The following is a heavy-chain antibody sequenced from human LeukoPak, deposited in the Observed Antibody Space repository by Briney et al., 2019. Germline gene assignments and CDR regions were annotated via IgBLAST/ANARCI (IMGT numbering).Heavy chain of an antibody. V-gene: IGHV1-18*01. CDR2: ISAYNGDT. CDR3: ARDPTNTSGYYAYFDY. CDR1: GYTFRNYG. Sequence: ASATVSCKASGYTFRNYGITWVRQAPGQGLEWMGWISAYNGDTHYAQNLQGRVTMTTDTSTSTAYMELRSLRSDDTAVYYCARDPTNTSGYYAYFDYWGQGTLVTVSS. D-gene: IGHD3-22*01. J-gene: IGHJ4*02.